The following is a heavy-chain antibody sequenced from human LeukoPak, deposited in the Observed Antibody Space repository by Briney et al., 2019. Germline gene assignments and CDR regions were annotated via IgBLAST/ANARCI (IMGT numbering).Heavy chain of an antibody. J-gene: IGHJ4*02. Sequence: ASVKLSFKASGYTFTGYYMHWVRQAPGQGLEWMGWINPNSGGTNYAKKFQGRVTMTRDTSISTAYMELSRLRSDDTAVYYCARAPLGIVGATKPNFDYWGQGTLVTVSS. D-gene: IGHD1-26*01. CDR2: INPNSGGT. V-gene: IGHV1-2*02. CDR3: ARAPLGIVGATKPNFDY. CDR1: GYTFTGYY.